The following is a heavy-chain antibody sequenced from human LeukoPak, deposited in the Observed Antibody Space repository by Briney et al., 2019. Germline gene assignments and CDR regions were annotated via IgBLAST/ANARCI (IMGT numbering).Heavy chain of an antibody. CDR2: IYYDGSDK. CDR1: GFTFSNYG. Sequence: GGSLRLSCAASGFTFSNYGMHWVRQAPGKGLEWVALIYYDGSDKYYADSVKGRFTISRDNAKNSLYLQMNSLRAEDTAVYYCARELYSGYGRFDYWGQGTLVTVSS. V-gene: IGHV3-33*01. J-gene: IGHJ4*02. D-gene: IGHD5-12*01. CDR3: ARELYSGYGRFDY.